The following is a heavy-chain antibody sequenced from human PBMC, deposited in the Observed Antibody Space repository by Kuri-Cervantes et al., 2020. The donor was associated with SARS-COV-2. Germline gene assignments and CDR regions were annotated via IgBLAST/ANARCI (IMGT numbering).Heavy chain of an antibody. CDR3: ARAYSGSYLDAFDI. J-gene: IGHJ3*02. CDR1: GGSISSSSYY. CDR2: IYYSGST. V-gene: IGHV4-39*07. Sequence: SCTVSGGSISSSSYYWGWIRQPPGKGLEWIGSIYYSGSTNYNPSLKSRVTISVDTSKNQFSLKLSSVTAADTAVYYCARAYSGSYLDAFDIWAQGTLVTVSS. D-gene: IGHD1-26*01.